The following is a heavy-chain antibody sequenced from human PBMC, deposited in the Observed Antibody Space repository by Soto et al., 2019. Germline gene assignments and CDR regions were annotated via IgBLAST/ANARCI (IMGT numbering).Heavy chain of an antibody. CDR1: GGSISSGGYS. D-gene: IGHD3-3*01. Sequence: SETLSLTCAVSGGSISSGGYSWSWIRQPPGKGLEWIGYIYHGGSTYYNPSLKSRVTISVDRSKNQFSLKLSSVTAADTAVYYCARAHGGVRFLEWLPRGGMDVWGQGTTVTVSS. CDR3: ARAHGGVRFLEWLPRGGMDV. CDR2: IYHGGST. J-gene: IGHJ6*02. V-gene: IGHV4-30-2*01.